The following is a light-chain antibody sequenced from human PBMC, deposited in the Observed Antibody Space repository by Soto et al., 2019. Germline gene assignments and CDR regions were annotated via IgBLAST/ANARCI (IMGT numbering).Light chain of an antibody. J-gene: IGLJ2*01. Sequence: QSALTQPASVSGSPGQSITISCTGTSSDIGAYNRVSWYQQYPGKAPKLLIYDVSIRPSGVSNHFSGSKSGNAASLTISGLRAEYEADYYCSSYTMTTLVVFGGGTKVTVL. CDR3: SSYTMTTLVV. CDR2: DVS. V-gene: IGLV2-14*01. CDR1: SSDIGAYNR.